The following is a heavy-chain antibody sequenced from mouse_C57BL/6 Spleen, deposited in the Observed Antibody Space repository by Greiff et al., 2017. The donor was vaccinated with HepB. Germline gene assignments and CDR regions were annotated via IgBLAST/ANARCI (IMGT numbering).Heavy chain of an antibody. CDR3: ARSKNDGYSAWFAY. V-gene: IGHV1-53*01. D-gene: IGHD2-3*01. J-gene: IGHJ3*01. CDR2: INPSNGGT. Sequence: QVQLKQSGTELVKPGASVKLSCKASGYTFTSYWMHWVKQRPGQGLEWIGNINPSNGGTNYNEKFKSKATLTVDKSSSTAYMQLSSLTSEDSAVYYCARSKNDGYSAWFAYWGQGTLVTVSA. CDR1: GYTFTSYW.